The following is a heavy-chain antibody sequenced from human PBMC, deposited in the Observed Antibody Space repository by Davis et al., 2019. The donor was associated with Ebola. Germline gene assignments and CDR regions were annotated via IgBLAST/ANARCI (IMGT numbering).Heavy chain of an antibody. CDR3: ARGSSTSCYDTICYYYGMDV. Sequence: MPSETLSLTCAVYGGSFSGYYWSWIRQPPGKGLEWIGEINHSGSTNYNPSLKNRVTISVDTSKNQFSLKLSSVTAADTAVYYCARGSSTSCYDTICYYYGMDVWGQGTTVTVSS. J-gene: IGHJ6*02. V-gene: IGHV4-34*01. CDR1: GGSFSGYY. D-gene: IGHD2-2*01. CDR2: INHSGST.